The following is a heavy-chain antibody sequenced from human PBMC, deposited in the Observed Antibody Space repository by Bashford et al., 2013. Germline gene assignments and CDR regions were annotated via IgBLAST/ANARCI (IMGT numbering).Heavy chain of an antibody. D-gene: IGHD2-21*01. CDR1: GGSFSGYY. CDR3: ALRGDDPYWYFDL. V-gene: IGHV4-34*01. CDR2: INHSGST. Sequence: SETLSLTCAVYGGSFSGYYWSWIRQPPGKGLEWIGEINHSGSTNYNPSLKSRVTISVDTSKNQFSLKLSSVTAADTAVYYCALRGDDPYWYFDLWGRGTLVTVSS. J-gene: IGHJ2*01.